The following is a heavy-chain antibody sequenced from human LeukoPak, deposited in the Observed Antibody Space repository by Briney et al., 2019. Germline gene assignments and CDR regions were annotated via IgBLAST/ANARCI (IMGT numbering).Heavy chain of an antibody. D-gene: IGHD3-10*01. CDR1: GGSITSGGFY. J-gene: IGHJ5*02. CDR3: ARGDTITMVRGVIITRSYWFDP. V-gene: IGHV4-30-2*01. CDR2: ISHSGST. Sequence: SQTLSLTCTVSGGSITSGGFYWSWIRQPPGKGLEWIGYISHSGSTYYNPSLKSRVTISVDRSKNQFSLKLSSVTAADTAVYYCARGDTITMVRGVIITRSYWFDPWGQGTLVTVSS.